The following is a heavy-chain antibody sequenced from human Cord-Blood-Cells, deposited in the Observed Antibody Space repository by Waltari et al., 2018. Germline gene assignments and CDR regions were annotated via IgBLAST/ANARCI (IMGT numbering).Heavy chain of an antibody. D-gene: IGHD6-13*01. J-gene: IGHJ3*02. CDR2: IIPIFGTA. CDR1: GGTFSSYA. Sequence: QVQLVQSGAEVKKPGSSVKVSCKASGGTFSSYAISGVRPAPGQGLEWRGGIIPIFGTANYAQKFQGRVTITADESTSTAYMELSSLRSEDTAVYYCAGGRVTSSWYAFDIWGQGSMVTVSS. V-gene: IGHV1-69*01. CDR3: AGGRVTSSWYAFDI.